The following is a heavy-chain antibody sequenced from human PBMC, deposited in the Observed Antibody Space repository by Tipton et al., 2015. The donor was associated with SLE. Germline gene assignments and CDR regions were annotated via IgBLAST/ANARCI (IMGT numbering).Heavy chain of an antibody. CDR3: ARDHYYDSSGYYYPFDI. D-gene: IGHD3-22*01. V-gene: IGHV4-39*02. CDR1: GDPLSGSAYY. CDR2: VYYSGTT. J-gene: IGHJ3*02. Sequence: PGLVKPSETLSLTCTVSGDPLSGSAYYWGWIRQPPGKGLEWIGNVYYSGTTYYNPSLKSRVTISVDTSKNQFSLKVSSVTAADTAVYYCARDHYYDSSGYYYPFDIWGQGTIVTVSS.